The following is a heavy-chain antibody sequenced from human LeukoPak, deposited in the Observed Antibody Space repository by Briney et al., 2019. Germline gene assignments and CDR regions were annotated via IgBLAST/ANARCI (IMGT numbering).Heavy chain of an antibody. Sequence: GGSLRLSCAASGFTFSSYGMHWVRQAPGKGLEWVAVIWYDGSNKYYADSVKGRFTISRDNSKNTLYLQMNSLRAEDTAVYYCARDSGGYYFDYWGQGTLVTVSS. CDR1: GFTFSSYG. CDR2: IWYDGSNK. V-gene: IGHV3-33*01. J-gene: IGHJ4*02. D-gene: IGHD3-3*01. CDR3: ARDSGGYYFDY.